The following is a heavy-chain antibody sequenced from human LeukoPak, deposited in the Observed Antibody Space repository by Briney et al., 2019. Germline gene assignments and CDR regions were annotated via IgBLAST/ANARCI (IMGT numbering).Heavy chain of an antibody. V-gene: IGHV3-33*01. D-gene: IGHD3-22*01. CDR1: GFTFSNYA. J-gene: IGHJ4*02. Sequence: PGGSPRLSCAASGFTFSNYAMHWVRQAPGKGLEWVAVIWYDGSNKYYADSVKGRFTISRDNSKNTLYLQMNSLRAEDTAVYYCARDLADSSDSYGVFDYWGQGTLVTVSS. CDR3: ARDLADSSDSYGVFDY. CDR2: IWYDGSNK.